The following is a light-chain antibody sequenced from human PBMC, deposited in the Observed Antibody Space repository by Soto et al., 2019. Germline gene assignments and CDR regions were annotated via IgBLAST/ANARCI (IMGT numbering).Light chain of an antibody. J-gene: IGLJ1*01. V-gene: IGLV1-40*01. CDR3: QSYDRSLSGSF. CDR2: RNT. CDR1: GSNIGAGYE. Sequence: SLLTPPPPVSGAPGPRGTLSCLGVGSNIGAGYEVHWYQQLPGTVPKLLIYRNTYRPSGVPDRFSGSRSATSASLTITGLQAEDEADYYCQSYDRSLSGSFFGTGTKVT.